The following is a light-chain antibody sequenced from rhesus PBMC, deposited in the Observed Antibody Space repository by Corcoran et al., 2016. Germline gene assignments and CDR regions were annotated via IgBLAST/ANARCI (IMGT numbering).Light chain of an antibody. CDR2: DAS. V-gene: IGKV1-74*01. CDR3: QHSYGTPLS. CDR1: ENVNNY. Sequence: DIQMTQSPSSLSASVGDRVTITCRASENVNNYLHWYQQKPGKAPKLLSHDASTLQSGVPSRCSGSGSGTDYTFTISSRQPEDVATYYCQHSYGTPLSFGQGTKVEIK. J-gene: IGKJ2*01.